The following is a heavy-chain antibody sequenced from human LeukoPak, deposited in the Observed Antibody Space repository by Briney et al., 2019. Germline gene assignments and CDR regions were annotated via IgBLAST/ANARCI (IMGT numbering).Heavy chain of an antibody. Sequence: SETLSLTCTVSGDSIRSYYWSWIRQPPGKGLEWIAYIYYSGSTNYNPSLKSRLTISVDTSRNQFSLKLSSVTAADTAVYYCARDRRVDYGSGTFNYYYYYMDVWGKGTTVTVSS. V-gene: IGHV4-59*01. CDR2: IYYSGST. D-gene: IGHD3-10*01. CDR3: ARDRRVDYGSGTFNYYYYYMDV. J-gene: IGHJ6*03. CDR1: GDSIRSYY.